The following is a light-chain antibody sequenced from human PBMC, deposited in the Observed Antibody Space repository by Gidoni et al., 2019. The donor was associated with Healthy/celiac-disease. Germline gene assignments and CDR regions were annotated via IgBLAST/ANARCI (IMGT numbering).Light chain of an antibody. CDR3: QSYDSSNHRV. CDR1: SGSIASNY. J-gene: IGLJ2*01. V-gene: IGLV6-57*01. Sequence: NFMLTQPHSVSESPRKTVTISCTRSSGSIASNYVQWYQQRPGSSPTTVIYEDNQRPSGVPDLFSGSIDSSSNSASLTISGLKTEDEADYYGQSYDSSNHRVFGGGTKLTVL. CDR2: EDN.